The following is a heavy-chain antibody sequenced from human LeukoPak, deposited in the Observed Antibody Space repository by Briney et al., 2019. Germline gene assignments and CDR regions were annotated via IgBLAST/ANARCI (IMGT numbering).Heavy chain of an antibody. CDR1: GFTFNSYA. D-gene: IGHD6-13*01. CDR2: ISSGGDT. V-gene: IGHV3-23*01. Sequence: PGGSLKLSCAASGFTFNSYAMSWVRKAPGKGLDWVSGISSGGDTYYADSVKGRFTISRDNSENTLNLQMNSLRAEDTAIYYCAKARAGDTTAAFNYWGQGTLVTVSS. CDR3: AKARAGDTTAAFNY. J-gene: IGHJ4*02.